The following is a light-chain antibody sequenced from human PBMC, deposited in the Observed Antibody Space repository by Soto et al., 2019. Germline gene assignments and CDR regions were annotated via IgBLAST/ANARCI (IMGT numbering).Light chain of an antibody. CDR2: DAS. V-gene: IGKV3-15*01. CDR3: QQYNNWPPWT. Sequence: ILMTQSPATLSVSPGERATLSCRASQSVSNNLAWYQQKPGKAPRLLIYDASTRATGIPARFSGSGSGTEVTLTISGLQSEDFAVYYCQQYNNWPPWTFGQGTKVEIK. CDR1: QSVSNN. J-gene: IGKJ1*01.